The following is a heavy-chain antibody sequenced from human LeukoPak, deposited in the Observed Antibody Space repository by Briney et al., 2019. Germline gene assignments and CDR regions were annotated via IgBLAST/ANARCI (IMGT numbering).Heavy chain of an antibody. J-gene: IGHJ6*03. CDR1: GFPFSDFA. CDR2: ISGGGDNT. V-gene: IGHV3-23*01. CDR3: AKFEGALLGNYYMDV. Sequence: GGSLRLSCAVSGFPFSDFAMSWVRQAPGKGLEWVSTISGGGDNTYFADSVKGRITISRDNSKNTLFLQMVSLRAEDTAVYYCAKFEGALLGNYYMDVWGKGTTVTVSS.